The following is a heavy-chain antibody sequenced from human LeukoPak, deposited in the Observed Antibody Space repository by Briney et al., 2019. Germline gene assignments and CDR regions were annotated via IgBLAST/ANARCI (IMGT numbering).Heavy chain of an antibody. V-gene: IGHV6-1*01. J-gene: IGHJ4*02. CDR1: GDSVSSNSAA. CDR3: ARDPVGGSTIFDY. Sequence: SQTLSLTCAISGDSVSSNSAAWNWVRQSPSRGLEWLGRTYHRSKWYYDYAVAVKSRISINPDTSKNQFSLQLSSVTPEDTAVYYCARDPVGGSTIFDYWGQGTLVTVSS. D-gene: IGHD1-26*01. CDR2: TYHRSKWYY.